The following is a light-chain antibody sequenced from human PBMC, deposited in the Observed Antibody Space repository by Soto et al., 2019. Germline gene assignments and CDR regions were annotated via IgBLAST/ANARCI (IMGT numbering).Light chain of an antibody. J-gene: IGKJ3*01. V-gene: IGKV3-20*01. Sequence: DIVLTQSPGTLSLSPGERATLSCRASQTVSSSSLAWYQQKPGQAPRLLIFGASTRAAGFPDRFSGSGSGTDFTLTISRLEPEDFAVYYCQHYRSAPFTFGPGTKVDIK. CDR1: QTVSSSS. CDR3: QHYRSAPFT. CDR2: GAS.